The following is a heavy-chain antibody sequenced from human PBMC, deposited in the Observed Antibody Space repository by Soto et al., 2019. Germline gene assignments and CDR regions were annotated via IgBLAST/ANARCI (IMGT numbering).Heavy chain of an antibody. CDR1: GGSISSYY. Sequence: PSETLSLTCTVSGGSISSYYWSWIRQPPGKGLEWIGYIYYSGSTNYNPSLKSRVTISVDTSKNQFSLKLSSVTAADTAVYYCARGRQDYDILTGYGMDVWGQGTTVTVSS. CDR2: IYYSGST. V-gene: IGHV4-59*01. D-gene: IGHD3-9*01. J-gene: IGHJ6*02. CDR3: ARGRQDYDILTGYGMDV.